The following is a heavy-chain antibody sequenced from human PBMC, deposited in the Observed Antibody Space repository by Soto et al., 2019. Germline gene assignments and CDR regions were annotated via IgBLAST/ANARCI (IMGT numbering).Heavy chain of an antibody. CDR1: GGTFSSYT. CDR3: ARVITANLHPANMDV. V-gene: IGHV1-69*02. D-gene: IGHD1-20*01. J-gene: IGHJ6*02. Sequence: EASVKVSCKASGGTFSSYTISWVRQAPGQGLEWMGRIIPILGIANYAQKFQGRVTITADKSTSTAYMELSSLRSEDTAVYYCARVITANLHPANMDVWGQGTTVTVSS. CDR2: IIPILGIA.